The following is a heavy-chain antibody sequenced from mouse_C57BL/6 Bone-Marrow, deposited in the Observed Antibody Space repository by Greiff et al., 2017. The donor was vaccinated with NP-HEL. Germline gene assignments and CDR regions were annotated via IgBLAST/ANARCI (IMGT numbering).Heavy chain of an antibody. CDR1: GFSLSTSGMG. J-gene: IGHJ4*01. D-gene: IGHD4-1*01. V-gene: IGHV8-12*01. CDR2: NYWDDDK. Sequence: QVTLKVCGPGILQSSQTLSLTCSFSGFSLSTSGMGVSWIRQPSGKGLEWLAHNYWDDDKRYNPSLKSRLTISTDTAINQVFLKITSVDTADTATYYCARTNWDGAMDYWGQGTSVTVSS. CDR3: ARTNWDGAMDY.